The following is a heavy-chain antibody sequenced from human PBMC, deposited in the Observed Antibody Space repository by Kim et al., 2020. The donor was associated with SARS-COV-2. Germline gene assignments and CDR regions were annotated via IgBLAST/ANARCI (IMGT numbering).Heavy chain of an antibody. Sequence: GGSLRLSCAASGFTFSTFWMHSVRQTPGPRLVWVSRVNSNESSTSYADSVKCRFTISRDYAKNTQYLQMHRLRVEDTAVYFCSRSASRLESGRRFDYWG. CDR2: VNSNESST. J-gene: IGHJ4*01. CDR1: GFTFSTFW. D-gene: IGHD1-1*01. CDR3: SRSASRLESGRRFDY. V-gene: IGHV3-74*01.